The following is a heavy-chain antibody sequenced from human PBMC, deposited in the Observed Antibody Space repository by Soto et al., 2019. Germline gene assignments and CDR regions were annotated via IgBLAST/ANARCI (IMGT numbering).Heavy chain of an antibody. CDR3: ARDYYGSGSQYNPLDY. V-gene: IGHV3-33*01. CDR1: GFNLITYG. CDR2: IWWDGSKK. D-gene: IGHD3-10*01. Sequence: QVQLVESGGGVVQPGGSLRLSCAASGFNLITYGMHWVRQAPGKGLEWVAVIWWDGSKKYYTDSVKGRFTISRDNSKNTLQLQMNGWGGDDAAVYYCARDYYGSGSQYNPLDYWGQGTLVSVSS. J-gene: IGHJ4*02.